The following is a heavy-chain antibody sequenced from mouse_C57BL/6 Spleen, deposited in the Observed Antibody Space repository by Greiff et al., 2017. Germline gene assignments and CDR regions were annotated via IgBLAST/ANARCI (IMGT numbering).Heavy chain of an antibody. J-gene: IGHJ2*01. D-gene: IGHD2-12*01. Sequence: VQLQQSGPVLVKPGASVKMSCKASGYTFTDYYMNWVKQSHGKSLEWIGVINPYNGGTSYNQKFKGKATLNVDKSSSTAYMELNSLTSEDSAVYYCARSPAYYNFDYWGQGTTLTVSS. CDR2: INPYNGGT. V-gene: IGHV1-19*01. CDR1: GYTFTDYY. CDR3: ARSPAYYNFDY.